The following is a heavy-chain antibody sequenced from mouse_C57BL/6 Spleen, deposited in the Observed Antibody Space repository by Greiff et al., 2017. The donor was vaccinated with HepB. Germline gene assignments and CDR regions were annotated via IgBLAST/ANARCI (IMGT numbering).Heavy chain of an antibody. D-gene: IGHD3-2*02. CDR1: GFTFSSYG. CDR3: AREGKKNSAQATCAMDY. Sequence: EVHLVESGGDLVKPGGSLKLSCAASGFTFSSYGMSWVRQTPDKRLEWVATISSGGSYTYYPDSVKGRFTISRDNAKNTLYLQMSSLKSEDTAMYYCAREGKKNSAQATCAMDYWGQGTSVTVSS. CDR2: ISSGGSYT. V-gene: IGHV5-6*01. J-gene: IGHJ4*01.